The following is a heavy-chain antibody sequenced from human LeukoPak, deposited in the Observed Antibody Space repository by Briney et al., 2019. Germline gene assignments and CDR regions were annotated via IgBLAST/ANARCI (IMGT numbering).Heavy chain of an antibody. CDR2: IIPIFGTA. CDR3: ARLPEYYYYYGMDV. J-gene: IGHJ6*02. CDR1: GGTFSSYA. D-gene: IGHD1-14*01. V-gene: IGHV1-69*13. Sequence: ASVKVSCKASGGTFSSYAISWVRQAPGQGLEWMGGIIPIFGTANYAQKFQGRVTITADESTSTAYMELSSLRSEDTAVYYCARLPEYYYYYGMDVWGQGTTVTVSS.